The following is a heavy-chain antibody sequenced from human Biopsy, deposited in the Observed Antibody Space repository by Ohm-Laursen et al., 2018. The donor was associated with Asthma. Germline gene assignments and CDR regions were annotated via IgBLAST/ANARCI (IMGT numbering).Heavy chain of an antibody. CDR3: AKNSRRGSHDPFDI. D-gene: IGHD1-26*01. CDR1: GFNFDDYG. CDR2: ISWNSVSI. J-gene: IGHJ3*02. V-gene: IGHV3-9*01. Sequence: SLRLSCAASGFNFDDYGMNWVRQGPGKGLEGVAGISWNSVSIAYADSVRGRFTISRDNAKTSLYLQMNSLRDGATAVYFCAKNSRRGSHDPFDIWGQGTMVTVSS.